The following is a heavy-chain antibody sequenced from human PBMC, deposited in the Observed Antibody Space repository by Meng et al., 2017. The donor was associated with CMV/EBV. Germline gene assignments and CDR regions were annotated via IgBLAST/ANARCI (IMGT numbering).Heavy chain of an antibody. CDR2: IYYSGST. J-gene: IGHJ6*02. D-gene: IGHD6-6*01. CDR1: GGSISSSSYY. Sequence: SETLSLTCTVSGGSISSSSYYWGWRRQPPGKGLEWIGSIYYSGSTYYNPSLKSRVTISVDTSKNQFSLKLSSVTAADTAVYYCARDMEGRYSSSFSSFWLELSGMDVWGQGTTVTVSS. V-gene: IGHV4-39*07. CDR3: ARDMEGRYSSSFSSFWLELSGMDV.